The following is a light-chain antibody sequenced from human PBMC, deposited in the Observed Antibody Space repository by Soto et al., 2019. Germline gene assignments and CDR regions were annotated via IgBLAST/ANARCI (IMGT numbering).Light chain of an antibody. J-gene: IGLJ3*02. V-gene: IGLV1-47*01. CDR1: TSNIGTNY. CDR2: GNN. CDR3: AVWDDSLSGVV. Sequence: QSVLTQPPSASGTPGQTVTISSSGGTSNIGTNYVSWYQHLPGTAPKLLIYGNNQRPSGVPDRFSGSKSGTSASLAISGLRSDDEADYYCAVWDDSLSGVVFGGGTKLTAL.